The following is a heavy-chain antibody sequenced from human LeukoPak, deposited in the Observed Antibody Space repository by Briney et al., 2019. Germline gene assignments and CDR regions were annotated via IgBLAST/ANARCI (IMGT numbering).Heavy chain of an antibody. CDR3: ARGLSGSYSAGI. D-gene: IGHD1-26*01. J-gene: IGHJ3*02. CDR2: ISSSSSYI. Sequence: GRSLRLSCAASGFTFSDYYMSWIRQAPGKGLEWVSSISSSSSYIYYADSVKGRFTISRDNAKNSLYLQMNSLRAEDTAVYYCARGLSGSYSAGIWGQGTMVTVSS. V-gene: IGHV3-11*06. CDR1: GFTFSDYY.